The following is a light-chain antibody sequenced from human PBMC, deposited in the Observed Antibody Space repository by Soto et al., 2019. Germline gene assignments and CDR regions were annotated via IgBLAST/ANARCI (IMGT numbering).Light chain of an antibody. V-gene: IGLV2-23*01. CDR3: CSYAGRGPFYV. CDR2: EGS. Sequence: QSTLTQPASVSGSPGQSITVSFTGTISYLGIYNLVSWYQQHPGKAPKLMIYEGSKRPSVVSNRFSASKSGNTASLKISGLQAEDEADYFCCSYAGRGPFYVFGSGTKVTVL. J-gene: IGLJ1*01. CDR1: ISYLGIYNL.